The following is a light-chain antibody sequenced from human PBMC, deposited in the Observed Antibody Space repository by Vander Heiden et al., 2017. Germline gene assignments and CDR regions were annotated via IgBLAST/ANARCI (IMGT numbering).Light chain of an antibody. CDR1: QSVSSN. CDR2: GAS. J-gene: IGKJ1*01. V-gene: IGKV3-15*01. CDR3: RQYNNWHPWT. Sequence: ETVMLQSPATLSVSPGERATLSCSASQSVSSNYAGYQQKPGQAPRHLIYGASTRSTGIPARFSGGGSGTEFTLTISSLQSEDFAVYYCRQYNNWHPWTFGQGTKVEIK.